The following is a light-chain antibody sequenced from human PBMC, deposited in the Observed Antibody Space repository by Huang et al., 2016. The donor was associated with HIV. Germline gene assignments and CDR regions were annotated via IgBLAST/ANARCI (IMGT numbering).Light chain of an antibody. J-gene: IGKJ1*01. CDR2: GAS. V-gene: IGKV3-15*01. CDR3: QHYNNWPPWT. CDR1: QTVNDN. Sequence: EIVMTQSPANLSVSPGERATLSCRASQTVNDNLAWYQQKPGQPPRLLIYGASARATGIPVSFSGSGSGTDFTLTISSLQSEDSAVYYCQHYNNWPPWTFGQGTKVEVK.